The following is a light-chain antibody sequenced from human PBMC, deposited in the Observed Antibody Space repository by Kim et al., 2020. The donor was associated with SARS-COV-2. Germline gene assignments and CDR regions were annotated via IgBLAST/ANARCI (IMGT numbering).Light chain of an antibody. Sequence: DIQMTQSPSSLSASVGERVTITCRASQDISSNVAWYQQKPGKVPKLLIYGASALHSGVPSRFSGSGSGTDFTLTISTLQPADVATYYCQKYNGAPWTFGQGTKVDIK. CDR1: QDISSN. J-gene: IGKJ1*01. CDR3: QKYNGAPWT. V-gene: IGKV1-27*01. CDR2: GAS.